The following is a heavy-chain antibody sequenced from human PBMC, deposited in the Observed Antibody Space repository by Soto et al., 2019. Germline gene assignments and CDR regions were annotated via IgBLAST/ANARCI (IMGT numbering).Heavy chain of an antibody. J-gene: IGHJ4*02. Sequence: QVQLVQSGAEVKKPGSSVKVSCKASGGTFSSYTISWVRQAPGQGLEWMGRIIPILGIANYAQKFQGRVTITADKSTSTAYMELSSLRSEDTAVYYCAVLWFGELSQDYWGQGTLVTVSS. V-gene: IGHV1-69*02. CDR1: GGTFSSYT. D-gene: IGHD3-10*01. CDR3: AVLWFGELSQDY. CDR2: IIPILGIA.